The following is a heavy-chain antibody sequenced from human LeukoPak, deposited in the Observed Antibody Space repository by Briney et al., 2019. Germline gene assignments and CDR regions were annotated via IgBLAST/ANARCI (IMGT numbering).Heavy chain of an antibody. V-gene: IGHV1-69*06. D-gene: IGHD6-13*01. J-gene: IGHJ6*03. CDR2: IIPIFGTA. Sequence: GASVKVSCKASGGTFSSYAISWVRQAPGQGLEWMGGIIPIFGTANYAQKFQGRVTITADKSTSTAYMELSSLRSEDTAVYYCAREGIAAAGTVGDLDYYYYMDVWGKGTTVTVSS. CDR3: AREGIAAAGTVGDLDYYYYMDV. CDR1: GGTFSSYA.